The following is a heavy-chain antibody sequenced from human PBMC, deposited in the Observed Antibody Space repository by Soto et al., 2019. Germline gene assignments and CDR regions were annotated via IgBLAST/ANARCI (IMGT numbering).Heavy chain of an antibody. Sequence: ASVEVSCKASGYTFTGYYMHWVRQAPGQGLEWMGWINPNSGGTNYAQKFQGWVTMTRDTSISTAYMELSRLRSDDTAVYYCARCTSCYFHQTQSDQNNWFDPWGQGTLVTVSS. CDR1: GYTFTGYY. V-gene: IGHV1-2*04. J-gene: IGHJ5*02. D-gene: IGHD2-2*01. CDR2: INPNSGGT. CDR3: ARCTSCYFHQTQSDQNNWFDP.